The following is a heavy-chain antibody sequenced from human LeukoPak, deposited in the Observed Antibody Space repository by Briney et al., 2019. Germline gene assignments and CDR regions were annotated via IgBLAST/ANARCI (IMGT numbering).Heavy chain of an antibody. CDR3: ASGYGSGWLDS. Sequence: SETLSLTCTVPGDSISRGYYWVWIRQPPGKGLEWIGYIHSSGNTYYNPSLQNRLIISRDTNEDPLSLTLTSVTAADTAVYFCASGYGSGWLDSWGQGTQVTVSS. D-gene: IGHD5-18*01. CDR2: IHSSGNT. CDR1: GDSISRGYY. V-gene: IGHV4-31*03. J-gene: IGHJ5*01.